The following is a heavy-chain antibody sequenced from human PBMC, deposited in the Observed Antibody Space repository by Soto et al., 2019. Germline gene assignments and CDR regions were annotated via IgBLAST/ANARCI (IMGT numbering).Heavy chain of an antibody. J-gene: IGHJ6*02. CDR3: ARDPYNAVAGTTTANYYYGMDV. CDR1: GGTFSSYA. D-gene: IGHD6-19*01. Sequence: GASVKVSCKASGGTFSSYAISWVRQAPGQGLEWMGGIIPIFGTANYAQKFQGRVTITADESTSTAYMELSSLRSEDTAVYYCARDPYNAVAGTTTANYYYGMDVWGQGTTVTVSS. CDR2: IIPIFGTA. V-gene: IGHV1-69*13.